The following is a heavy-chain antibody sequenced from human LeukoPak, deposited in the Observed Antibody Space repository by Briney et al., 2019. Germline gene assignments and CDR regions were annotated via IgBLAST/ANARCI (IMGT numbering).Heavy chain of an antibody. J-gene: IGHJ4*02. Sequence: GGSLRLSCTASGFSLTDYYMSWIRQAPGKGLEWVSYISSNSNTIRYADSVRGRFTISRDNSRDSVFLQMNDLRVEDTAVYYCSRTSIRGYSYGSDSWGQGTRVTVSS. D-gene: IGHD5-18*01. V-gene: IGHV3-11*04. CDR2: ISSNSNTI. CDR1: GFSLTDYY. CDR3: SRTSIRGYSYGSDS.